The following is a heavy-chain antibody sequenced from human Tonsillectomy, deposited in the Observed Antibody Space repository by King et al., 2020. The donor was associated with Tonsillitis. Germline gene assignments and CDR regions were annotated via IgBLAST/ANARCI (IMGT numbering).Heavy chain of an antibody. CDR1: GFTFSSYS. D-gene: IGHD1-26*01. V-gene: IGHV3-21*01. Sequence: VQLVESGGGLVKPGGSLRLSCAASGFTFSSYSMNWVRQAPGKGLEWVSSISSSSSYIYYADSVKGRFTISRDNAKNSLYLQMNSLRAEDTAVYYCASIGCSFQIRYFDYWGQGTLVTVSS. CDR2: ISSSSSYI. J-gene: IGHJ4*02. CDR3: ASIGCSFQIRYFDY.